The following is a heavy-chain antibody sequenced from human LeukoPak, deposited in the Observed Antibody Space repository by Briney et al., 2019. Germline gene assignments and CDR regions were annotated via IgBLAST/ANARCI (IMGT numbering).Heavy chain of an antibody. CDR1: GYTFSRTD. J-gene: IGHJ4*02. CDR3: ARGIDQGVDY. V-gene: IGHV1-8*01. Sequence: ASVKVSCKASGYTFSRTDINWFRQASGQGLEWMGWMSPSRDNTGYAQKFQGRVAMARDISTSTAYMDLSSLIFEDTAVYYCARGIDQGVDYWGQGTLVTVSS. CDR2: MSPSRDNT. D-gene: IGHD2-2*01.